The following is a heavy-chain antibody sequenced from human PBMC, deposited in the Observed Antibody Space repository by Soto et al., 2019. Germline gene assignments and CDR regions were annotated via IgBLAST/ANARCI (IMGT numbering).Heavy chain of an antibody. D-gene: IGHD3-16*01. J-gene: IGHJ4*02. Sequence: GGSLRLSCAASEFNFRGYAMHWVRQAPGKGLDWVALISYDGSDTYYIDSVKGRFTISRDNSNSTLYLQMNDLRVEDTAVYYCAKDLGYGTFGFDYWGQGTLVTVSS. CDR2: ISYDGSDT. CDR3: AKDLGYGTFGFDY. CDR1: EFNFRGYA. V-gene: IGHV3-30*18.